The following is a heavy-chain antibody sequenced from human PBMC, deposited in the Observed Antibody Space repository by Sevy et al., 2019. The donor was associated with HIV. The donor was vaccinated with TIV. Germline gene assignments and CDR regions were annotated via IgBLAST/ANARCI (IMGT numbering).Heavy chain of an antibody. V-gene: IGHV3-11*01. D-gene: IGHD1-26*01. CDR3: ATSTWRSDIFDY. CDR1: AATFSDFY. J-gene: IGHJ4*02. Sequence: GGSLRLSCTASAATFSDFYMSWIRQAPGKGLEWLSYISTNGRTIYYADSVKGRFTVSRDKAKKSQFLQMNSLRTEDTAIYFCATSTWRSDIFDYWGQGASVTVSS. CDR2: ISTNGRTI.